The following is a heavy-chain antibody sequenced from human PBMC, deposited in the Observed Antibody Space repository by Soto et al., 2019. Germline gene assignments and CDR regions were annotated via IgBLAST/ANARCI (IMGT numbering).Heavy chain of an antibody. CDR2: ISYDGGHK. CDR3: ARVKTDYSNPRGPFFFYGMDV. Sequence: QVQLVESGGGVVHPERSLRLSCSASEFTFSRYAMHWVRQAPGKGLEWVAGISYDGGHKFYGDSVRGRFTISRDSSKTSVFLQMNSLRPEDTAAYYCARVKTDYSNPRGPFFFYGMDVWGQGTTVTVSS. V-gene: IGHV3-30-3*01. J-gene: IGHJ6*02. D-gene: IGHD4-4*01. CDR1: EFTFSRYA.